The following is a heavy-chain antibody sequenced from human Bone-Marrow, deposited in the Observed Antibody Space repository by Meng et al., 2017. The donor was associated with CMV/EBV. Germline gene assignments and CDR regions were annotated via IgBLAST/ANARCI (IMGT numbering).Heavy chain of an antibody. CDR2: INSDGSST. Sequence: GESLKISCAASGFTSSSYWMHWVRQAPGKGLVWVSRINSDGSSTSYADSVKGRFTISRDNAKNSLYLQMNSLRAEDTAVYYGARERPPDYWGQGTLVTVSS. CDR3: ARERPPDY. V-gene: IGHV3-74*01. CDR1: GFTSSSYW. J-gene: IGHJ4*02.